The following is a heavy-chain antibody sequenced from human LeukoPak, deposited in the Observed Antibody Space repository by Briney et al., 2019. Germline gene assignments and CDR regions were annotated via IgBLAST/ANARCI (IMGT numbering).Heavy chain of an antibody. D-gene: IGHD4/OR15-4a*01. CDR2: IYSSGST. Sequence: SETLSLTCTVSGGSISSSSYYWGWIRQPPGKGLEWIGSIYSSGSTYYNPSLKSRVTTSVDTSKNQFTLKLSSVTAADTAVYYCAKEGTYTYGASDFDYWGQGTLVTVSS. CDR3: AKEGTYTYGASDFDY. J-gene: IGHJ4*02. CDR1: GGSISSSSYY. V-gene: IGHV4-39*06.